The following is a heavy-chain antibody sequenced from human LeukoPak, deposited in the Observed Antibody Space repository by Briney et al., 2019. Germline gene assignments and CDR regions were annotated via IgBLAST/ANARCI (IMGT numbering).Heavy chain of an antibody. CDR2: ISAYNGNT. CDR3: ARTLPFMIVVVITPGGWFDP. D-gene: IGHD3-22*01. CDR1: GYTFTSYG. V-gene: IGHV1-18*01. Sequence: GASVTVSCKASGYTFTSYGISWVRQAPGQGLEWMGWISAYNGNTNYAQKLQGRVTMTTDTSTSTAYMELRSLRSDDTAVYYCARTLPFMIVVVITPGGWFDPWGQGTLVTVSS. J-gene: IGHJ5*02.